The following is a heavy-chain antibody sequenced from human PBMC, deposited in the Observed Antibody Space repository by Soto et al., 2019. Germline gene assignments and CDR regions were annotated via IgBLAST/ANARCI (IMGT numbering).Heavy chain of an antibody. D-gene: IGHD3-9*01. J-gene: IGHJ3*02. V-gene: IGHV3-53*01. CDR1: GVTVSSNY. CDR2: IYSGGST. CDR3: ASYYDILTGYGAFDI. Sequence: GGSLRLSCAASGVTVSSNYMSRVRQAPGKGLEWVSVIYSGGSTYYADSVKGRFTISRDNSKNTLYLQMNSLRAEDTAVYYCASYYDILTGYGAFDIWGQGTMVTVSS.